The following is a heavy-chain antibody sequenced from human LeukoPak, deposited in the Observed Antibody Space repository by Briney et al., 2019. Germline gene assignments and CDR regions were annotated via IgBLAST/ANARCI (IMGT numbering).Heavy chain of an antibody. CDR2: LYYSGST. V-gene: IGHV4-59*01. CDR3: ASAYDSSGYYVDY. Sequence: PSETLSLTCTVSGGSISSYYWSWIRQPPGKGLEWIGYLYYSGSTNYNPSLKSRVTISVDTSKTQFSLKLSSVTAADTAVYYCASAYDSSGYYVDYWGQGTLVTVSS. CDR1: GGSISSYY. D-gene: IGHD3-22*01. J-gene: IGHJ4*02.